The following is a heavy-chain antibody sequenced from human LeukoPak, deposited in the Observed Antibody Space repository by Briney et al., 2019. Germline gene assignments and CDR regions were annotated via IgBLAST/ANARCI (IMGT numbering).Heavy chain of an antibody. CDR2: FYSTGNT. D-gene: IGHD3-10*01. CDR1: GGSINTNSYS. CDR3: ARLTKNDSGSFRFGKKKRGYMDV. V-gene: IGHV4-39*07. J-gene: IGHJ6*03. Sequence: SETLSLTCTVSGGSINTNSYSWGWLRQPPGKGPEWIGTFYSTGNTYYTGKTYYTPSLNSRVTITVDTSKNQFSLKLNSVTAADTAVYYCARLTKNDSGSFRFGKKKRGYMDVWGKGTTVTISS.